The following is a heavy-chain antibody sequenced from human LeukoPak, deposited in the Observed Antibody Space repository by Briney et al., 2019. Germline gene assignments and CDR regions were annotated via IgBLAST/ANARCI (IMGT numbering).Heavy chain of an antibody. CDR1: GYTFTGYY. V-gene: IGHV1-2*02. D-gene: IGHD6-13*01. CDR2: INPNSGGT. CDR3: ARDKNGYSSRWYGY. J-gene: IGHJ4*02. Sequence: ASVKVSCKASGYTFTGYYMHWVRQAPGQVLVWMGWINPNSGGTNYAQKFQGRVTMTRDTSISTAYMELSRLRSDDTAVYYCARDKNGYSSRWYGYWGQGTLVTVSS.